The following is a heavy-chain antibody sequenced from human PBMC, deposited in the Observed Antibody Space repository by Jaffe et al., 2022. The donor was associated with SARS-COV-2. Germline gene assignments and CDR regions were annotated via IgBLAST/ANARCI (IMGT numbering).Heavy chain of an antibody. CDR2: TYYRSKWYN. V-gene: IGHV6-1*01. D-gene: IGHD6-19*01. CDR1: GDSVSSNSAA. CDR3: ARDGKWLDRPGYYYYYGMDV. Sequence: QVQLQQSGPGLVKPSQTLSLTCAISGDSVSSNSAAWNWIRQSPSRGLEWLGRTYYRSKWYNDYAVSVKSRITINPDTSKNQFSLQLNSVTPEDTAVYYCARDGKWLDRPGYYYYYGMDVWGQGTTVTVSS. J-gene: IGHJ6*02.